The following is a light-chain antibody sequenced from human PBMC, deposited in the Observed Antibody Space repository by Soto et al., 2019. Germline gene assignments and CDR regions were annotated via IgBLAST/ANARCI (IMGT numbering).Light chain of an antibody. CDR3: QQRSNWVT. Sequence: RVRTQSPATLSVXPGERATLSCRASRGISSNLAWYQQKPGQAPRLLIYDASTRATGIPARFSGSGSGTEFTLTISSLQSEDFAVYYCQQRSNWVTFGPGTKVDIK. CDR1: RGISSN. V-gene: IGKV3-15*01. CDR2: DAS. J-gene: IGKJ3*01.